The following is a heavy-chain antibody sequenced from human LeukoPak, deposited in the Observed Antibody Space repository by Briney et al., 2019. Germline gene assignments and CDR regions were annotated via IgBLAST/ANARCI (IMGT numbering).Heavy chain of an antibody. CDR1: GFTFSDYY. D-gene: IGHD6-13*01. Sequence: GGSLRLSCAASGFTFSDYYMSWIRQAPGKGLEWVSYISTSGSTIYYVDSMKGRFTISRDNAKNSLYLQMNSLGVEDTAVYYCARIPYGTSWTDYWGQGTLVTVSS. V-gene: IGHV3-11*04. J-gene: IGHJ4*02. CDR3: ARIPYGTSWTDY. CDR2: ISTSGSTI.